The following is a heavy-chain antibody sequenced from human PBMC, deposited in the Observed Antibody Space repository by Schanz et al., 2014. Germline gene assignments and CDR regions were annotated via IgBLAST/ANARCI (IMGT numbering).Heavy chain of an antibody. V-gene: IGHV3-23*04. CDR3: AKDIRIRLFFQFDS. D-gene: IGHD3-3*01. J-gene: IGHJ4*02. CDR1: GFTFNNYD. Sequence: EVQLVESGGGLVQPGGSLRLSCAASGFTFNNYDMNWVRLVPGKGLECVSGISGGGGSAYYADSVKGRFTISRDNAKNSLYLQMNSVTAEDTALYYCAKDIRIRLFFQFDSWGQGTLVTVSS. CDR2: ISGGGGSA.